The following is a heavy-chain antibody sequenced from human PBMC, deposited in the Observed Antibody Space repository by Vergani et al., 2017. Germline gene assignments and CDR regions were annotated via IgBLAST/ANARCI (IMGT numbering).Heavy chain of an antibody. J-gene: IGHJ4*02. CDR1: GYTFSNYY. V-gene: IGHV1-46*03. Sequence: QVQVVQSGAEVKKSGASVKVSCKTSGYTFSNYYMHWVRQAPGRGLEWMGIINPSGGHTNYAQKFQGRVTMTRDTTKSTVYMELSSLRSEDTAIYYCDRGEFGILTGYRYWGQGTLVTVSA. D-gene: IGHD3-9*01. CDR3: DRGEFGILTGYRY. CDR2: INPSGGHT.